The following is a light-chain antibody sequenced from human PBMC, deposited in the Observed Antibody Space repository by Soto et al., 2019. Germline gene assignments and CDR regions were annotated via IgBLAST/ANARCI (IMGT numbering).Light chain of an antibody. V-gene: IGKV3-20*01. CDR2: GAS. J-gene: IGKJ4*01. CDR1: QSVSSRH. CDR3: QQYGSSPSLI. Sequence: EIVLTQSPGTLSLSPGERATLSCRASQSVSSRHLAWYQQKPGQAPRLLIYGASSRATGIADRFSGSGSGTDFTLTISRLEPEDFAVYYCQQYGSSPSLIFGGGTKVDIK.